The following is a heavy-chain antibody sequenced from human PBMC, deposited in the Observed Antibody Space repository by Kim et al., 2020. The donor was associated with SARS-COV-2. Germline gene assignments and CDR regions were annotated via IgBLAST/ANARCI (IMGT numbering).Heavy chain of an antibody. CDR2: INHSGST. D-gene: IGHD2-2*01. Sequence: SETLSLTCAVYGGSFSGYYWSWIRQPPGKGLEWIGEINHSGSTNYNPSLKSRVTISVDTSKNQFSLKLSSVTAADTAVYYCARGNHVISTDRLYYYYGMDLWGEGTTVTVSS. J-gene: IGHJ6*02. CDR1: GGSFSGYY. V-gene: IGHV4-34*01. CDR3: ARGNHVISTDRLYYYYGMDL.